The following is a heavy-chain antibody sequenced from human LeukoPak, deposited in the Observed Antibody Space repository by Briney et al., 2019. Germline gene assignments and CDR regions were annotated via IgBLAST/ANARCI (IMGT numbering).Heavy chain of an antibody. D-gene: IGHD1-26*01. J-gene: IGHJ4*02. CDR2: FHYSGSA. CDR3: ARDIRSVGEILYFDY. Sequence: PSETLSLTCTVSGDSISSYHWSWIRRPPGKGLEWIAYFHYSGSATYNPSLKSRVTISMDTSKNQFSLKLSSVSPADTAVYYCARDIRSVGEILYFDYWGQGALVTVSS. CDR1: GDSISSYH. V-gene: IGHV4-59*01.